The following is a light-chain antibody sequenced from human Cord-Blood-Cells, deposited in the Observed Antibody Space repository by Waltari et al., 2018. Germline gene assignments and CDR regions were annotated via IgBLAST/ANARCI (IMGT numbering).Light chain of an antibody. V-gene: IGLV2-23*01. Sequence: QSALNQPASVSRSPGQLLTLSCTGTSGDVGRYNLVSWYQQHPGKAPKRMIYEGSKRPSGVSNRFSGSKSGNTASLTISGLQAEDEADYYCCSYAGSSTWVFGGGTKLTVL. J-gene: IGLJ3*02. CDR3: CSYAGSSTWV. CDR2: EGS. CDR1: SGDVGRYNL.